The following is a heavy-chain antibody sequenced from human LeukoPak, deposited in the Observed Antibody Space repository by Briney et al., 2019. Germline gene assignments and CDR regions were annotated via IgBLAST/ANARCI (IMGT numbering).Heavy chain of an antibody. J-gene: IGHJ4*02. Sequence: ASVKVSCKASGGTFSSYAISWVRQAPGQGLEWMGGIIPIFGTANYAQKFQGRVTITADESTSTAYMELSSLRSEDTAVYYCARVGSVAVALNYFDYWGQGTLVTVSS. V-gene: IGHV1-69*13. CDR3: ARVGSVAVALNYFDY. D-gene: IGHD6-19*01. CDR2: IIPIFGTA. CDR1: GGTFSSYA.